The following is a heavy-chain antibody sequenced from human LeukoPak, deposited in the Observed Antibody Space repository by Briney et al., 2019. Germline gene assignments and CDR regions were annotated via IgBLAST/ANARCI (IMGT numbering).Heavy chain of an antibody. J-gene: IGHJ4*02. D-gene: IGHD3-22*01. CDR2: IYYSGST. CDR1: GGSISSYY. Sequence: PSATLSLTCTVSGGSISSYYWNWIRQPPGKGLEWIGYIYYSGSTNYNPSLKSRVTISVDTSKNQFSLKLSSVTAADTAVYYCARGADSSGYYSIFYFDYWGQGTLVTVSS. V-gene: IGHV4-59*01. CDR3: ARGADSSGYYSIFYFDY.